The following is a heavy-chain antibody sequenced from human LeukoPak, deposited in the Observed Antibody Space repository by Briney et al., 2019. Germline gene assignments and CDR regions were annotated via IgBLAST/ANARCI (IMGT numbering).Heavy chain of an antibody. Sequence: PSETLSLTCSISDDSINNDRYFWAWIRQPPGKGLEWIASINYSGRTYYNPSLNSRLIISVDTAKRQFSLKLTSVTAADTAVYYCARDGGFGENWFDPWGQGTLVTVSS. V-gene: IGHV4-39*07. D-gene: IGHD3-10*01. J-gene: IGHJ5*02. CDR3: ARDGGFGENWFDP. CDR1: DDSINNDRYF. CDR2: INYSGRT.